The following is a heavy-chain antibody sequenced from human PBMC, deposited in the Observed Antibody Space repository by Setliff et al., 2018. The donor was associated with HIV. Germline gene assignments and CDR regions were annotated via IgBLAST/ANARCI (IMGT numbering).Heavy chain of an antibody. V-gene: IGHV4-4*07. CDR3: ARGRNYGSPYFYYMDV. J-gene: IGHJ6*03. Sequence: PSETLSLTCNVSGGSISGYFWTWIRQPAGKGLEWIGRIYTSGSTNYNLSLKSRITMSADPSKNQFSLKVRSVIAADTSLYYCARGRNYGSPYFYYMDVWATGTTVTVSS. CDR2: IYTSGST. D-gene: IGHD3-10*01. CDR1: GGSISGYF.